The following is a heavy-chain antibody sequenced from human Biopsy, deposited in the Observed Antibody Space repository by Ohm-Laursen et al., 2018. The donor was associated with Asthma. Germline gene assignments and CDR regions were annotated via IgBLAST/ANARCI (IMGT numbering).Heavy chain of an antibody. V-gene: IGHV1-18*04. CDR3: VRDKVVVVPGSKGPTDWFDP. D-gene: IGHD2-15*01. Sequence: ASVKVSCKASGHTFSNYAISWVRQAPGQGLEWMGWISGYNGDTKFAQNVKGRLSLTTDTSTSTAYMELRSLTSDDTAVYYCVRDKVVVVPGSKGPTDWFDPWGQGTLVTVSS. CDR1: GHTFSNYA. CDR2: ISGYNGDT. J-gene: IGHJ5*02.